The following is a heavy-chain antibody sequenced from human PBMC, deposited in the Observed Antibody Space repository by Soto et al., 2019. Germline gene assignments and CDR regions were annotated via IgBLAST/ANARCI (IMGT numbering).Heavy chain of an antibody. Sequence: QVQLQESGPGLVKPSETLSLTCTVSGGSISSYYWSWIRQPPGKGLEWIGYIYYSGSTNYNPSLKSRVTISVDTSKNQFSLKLSSVTAADTAVYYCARLTAVSDTPFDIWGRGTMVTVSS. CDR2: IYYSGST. J-gene: IGHJ3*02. V-gene: IGHV4-59*01. D-gene: IGHD4-17*01. CDR3: ARLTAVSDTPFDI. CDR1: GGSISSYY.